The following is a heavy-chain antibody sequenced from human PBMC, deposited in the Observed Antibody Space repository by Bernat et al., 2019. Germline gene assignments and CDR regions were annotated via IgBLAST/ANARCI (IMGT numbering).Heavy chain of an antibody. Sequence: QVQLQESGPGLVKPSETLSLTCAVSGYSISSGYYWGWIRQPPGKGLEWIGSIYYRGTTYCSPSLKSRVTISVDTSKNQFSLKLSSVTAADTAVYYCARESRPSLSGSGDFDVWGKGTTVIVSS. CDR1: GYSISSGYY. CDR3: ARESRPSLSGSGDFDV. J-gene: IGHJ6*04. D-gene: IGHD4-17*01. CDR2: IYYRGTT. V-gene: IGHV4-38-2*02.